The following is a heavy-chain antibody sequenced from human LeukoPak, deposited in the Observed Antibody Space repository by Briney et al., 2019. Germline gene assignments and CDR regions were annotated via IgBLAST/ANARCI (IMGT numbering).Heavy chain of an antibody. Sequence: PSETLSLTCTVSGYSISSGYYWGWIRQPPGKGLEWIGSIYHSGSTYYNPPLKSRVTISVDTSKNQFSLKLSSVTAADTAVYYCARDRYYYDSSGGRIFDYWGQGTLVTVSS. J-gene: IGHJ4*02. V-gene: IGHV4-38-2*02. CDR1: GYSISSGYY. CDR3: ARDRYYYDSSGGRIFDY. D-gene: IGHD3-22*01. CDR2: IYHSGST.